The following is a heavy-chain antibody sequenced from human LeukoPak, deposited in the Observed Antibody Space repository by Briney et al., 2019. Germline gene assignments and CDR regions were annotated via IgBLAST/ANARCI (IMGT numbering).Heavy chain of an antibody. CDR1: GGSISSSNW. CDR3: ARRHARKHSSSWRGIWFDP. D-gene: IGHD6-13*01. Sequence: SETLSLTCAVSGGSISSSNWWSWVRQPPGKGLEWIGEIYHSGSTNYNPSLKSRVTISVDKSKNQFSLKLSSVTAADTAVYYCARRHARKHSSSWRGIWFDPWGQGTLVTVSS. J-gene: IGHJ5*02. V-gene: IGHV4-4*02. CDR2: IYHSGST.